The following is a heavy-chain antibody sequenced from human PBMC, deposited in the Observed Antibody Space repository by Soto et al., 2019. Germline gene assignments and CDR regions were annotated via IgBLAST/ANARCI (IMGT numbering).Heavy chain of an antibody. Sequence: ASVKLSCRASGYTFTSYYMHWVRQAPGQGLAWMGVINPSGGSTSYAQKFQGRVTMTRDTSTSTVYMELSRLRSEDTAVYYCAGDSGRYRVFAVWGQGTLVTVSS. CDR3: AGDSGRYRVFAV. D-gene: IGHD2-15*01. V-gene: IGHV1-46*01. CDR2: INPSGGST. J-gene: IGHJ4*02. CDR1: GYTFTSYY.